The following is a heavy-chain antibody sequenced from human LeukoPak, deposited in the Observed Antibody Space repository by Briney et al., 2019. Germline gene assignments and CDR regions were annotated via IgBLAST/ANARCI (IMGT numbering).Heavy chain of an antibody. V-gene: IGHV4-59*01. CDR2: IYYSGST. Sequence: SETLSLTCTVSGGSISSYYWRWIRQPPGKGLEWIGYIYYSGSTNYNPSLKSRVTISVDTSKNQFSLKLSSVTAADTAVYYCARGSTVVTPGYNWFDPWGQGTLVTVSS. D-gene: IGHD4-23*01. J-gene: IGHJ5*02. CDR3: ARGSTVVTPGYNWFDP. CDR1: GGSISSYY.